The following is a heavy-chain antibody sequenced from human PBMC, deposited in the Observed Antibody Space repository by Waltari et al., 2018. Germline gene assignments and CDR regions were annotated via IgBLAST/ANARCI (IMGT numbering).Heavy chain of an antibody. CDR1: GGTFSSYA. J-gene: IGHJ6*03. D-gene: IGHD3-10*01. CDR3: ASSDYYGSGSHTYYYYMDV. V-gene: IGHV1-69*05. CDR2: IIPIFGTA. Sequence: SGAEVKKPGSSVKVSCKASGGTFSSYAISWVRRAPGQGLEWMGGIIPIFGTANYAQKFQGRVTITTDESTSTAYMELSSLRSEDTAVYYCASSDYYGSGSHTYYYYMDVWGKGTTVTVSS.